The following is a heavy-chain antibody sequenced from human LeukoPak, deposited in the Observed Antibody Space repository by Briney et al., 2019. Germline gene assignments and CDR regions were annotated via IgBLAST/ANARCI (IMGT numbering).Heavy chain of an antibody. CDR3: AAVVGYCSSTSCPGLDFDY. J-gene: IGHJ4*02. V-gene: IGHV1-58*02. D-gene: IGHD2-2*01. Sequence: SVKVSCKASGFTFTSSAMQWLRQARGQRLEWIGWIVVGSGNTNYAQKFQERVTITRDMSTSTAYVELSSLRSEDTAVYYCAAVVGYCSSTSCPGLDFDYWGQGTLVTVSS. CDR2: IVVGSGNT. CDR1: GFTFTSSA.